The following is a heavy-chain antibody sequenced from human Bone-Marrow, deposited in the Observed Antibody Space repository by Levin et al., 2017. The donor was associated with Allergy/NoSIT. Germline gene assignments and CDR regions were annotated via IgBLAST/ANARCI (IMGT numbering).Heavy chain of an antibody. CDR3: ATSRYDSRSFYYYDY. V-gene: IGHV4-30-4*01. CDR2: IYYSGST. CDR1: AASISSADYY. Sequence: SETLSLTCSISAASISSADYYWSWIRQPPGKGLEWIGYIYYSGSTYYTPSLKSRVTMSVDTSKNQFSLNLTSVTAADTAIYYCATSRYDSRSFYYYDYWGQGSQVTVSS. J-gene: IGHJ4*02. D-gene: IGHD3-22*01.